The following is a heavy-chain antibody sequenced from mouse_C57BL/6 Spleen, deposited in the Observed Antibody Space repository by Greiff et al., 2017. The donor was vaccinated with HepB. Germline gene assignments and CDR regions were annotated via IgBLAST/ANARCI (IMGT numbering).Heavy chain of an antibody. CDR3: ARGYYGSSSDY. D-gene: IGHD1-1*01. CDR2: IYPSDSET. V-gene: IGHV1-61*01. Sequence: QVQLKEPGAELVRPGSSVKLSCKASGYTFTSYWMDWVKQRPGQGLEWIGNIYPSDSETHYNQKFKDKATLTVDKSSSTAYMQLSSLTSEDSAVYYCARGYYGSSSDYWGQGTTLTVSS. J-gene: IGHJ2*01. CDR1: GYTFTSYW.